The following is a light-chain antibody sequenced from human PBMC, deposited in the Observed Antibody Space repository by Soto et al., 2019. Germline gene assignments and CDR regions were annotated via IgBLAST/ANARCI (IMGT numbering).Light chain of an antibody. Sequence: QSVLTQPASVSGSPGQSITISCTGSSSDVGTYNLVSWYQQHPGKAPKLMIYEVSKRPSGVSNRFSGSKSGNTASLTISGLQADDEAAYYCSSYASGSTHVFGTGTKVTVL. CDR2: EVS. J-gene: IGLJ1*01. CDR1: SSDVGTYNL. V-gene: IGLV2-23*02. CDR3: SSYASGSTHV.